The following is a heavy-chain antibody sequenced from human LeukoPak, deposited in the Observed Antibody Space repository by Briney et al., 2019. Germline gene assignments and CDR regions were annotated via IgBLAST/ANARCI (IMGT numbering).Heavy chain of an antibody. CDR3: ASTKIFGVVIPYYYYYYMDV. CDR1: GGTFSSYA. V-gene: IGHV1-69*06. CDR2: IIPIFGTA. D-gene: IGHD3-3*01. Sequence: EASVKVSCKASGGTFSSYAISWVRQAPGQGLEWMGGIIPIFGTANYAQKFQGRVTITADKSTSTAYMELSSLRSEDTAVYYCASTKIFGVVIPYYYYYYMDVWGKGTTVTISS. J-gene: IGHJ6*03.